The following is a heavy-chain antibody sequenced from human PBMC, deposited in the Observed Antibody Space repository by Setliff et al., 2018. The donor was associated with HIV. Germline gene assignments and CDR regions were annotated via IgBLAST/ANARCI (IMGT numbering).Heavy chain of an antibody. J-gene: IGHJ5*02. V-gene: IGHV1-46*03. CDR1: GYIFSGYY. Sequence: RASVKVSCKASGYIFSGYYLHWVRQAPGQGLEWMGMINPSGASTSYAQKFQGRVTMTRDTSTSTVYMELSSLRSEDTAVYYCARDRITMIVVGRQTGWFDPWGQGTLVTVSS. CDR3: ARDRITMIVVGRQTGWFDP. CDR2: INPSGAST. D-gene: IGHD3-22*01.